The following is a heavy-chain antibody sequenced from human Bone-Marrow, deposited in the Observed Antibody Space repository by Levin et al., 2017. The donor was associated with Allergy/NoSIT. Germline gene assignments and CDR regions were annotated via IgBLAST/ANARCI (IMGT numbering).Heavy chain of an antibody. V-gene: IGHV3-33*08. D-gene: IGHD2-8*01. CDR3: ARDDDTNTRYSRFNY. CDR1: GFTFGTYG. J-gene: IGHJ1*01. CDR2: IYYVGTRQ. Sequence: GGSLRLSCAASGFTFGTYGFHWVRQAPGKGLEWVAVIYYVGTRQYYGDSVKGRFTISRDDSRTTVYLQMNSLRAEDTAVYYCARDDDTNTRYSRFNYWGQGTLVTVSS.